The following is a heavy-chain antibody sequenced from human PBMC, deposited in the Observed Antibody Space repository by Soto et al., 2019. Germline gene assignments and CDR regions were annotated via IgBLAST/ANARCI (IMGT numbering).Heavy chain of an antibody. D-gene: IGHD5-18*01. CDR1: GFSLSTSGVG. J-gene: IGHJ3*02. Sequence: QITLKESGPTLVKPTQTLTLTCTFSGFSLSTSGVGVGWIRQPPGKALEWLALIYWDDDKRYSPSLKSRLTITKDTSKNQVVLTMTNMDPVDTATYYCAHSRIQLWLGRLDAFDIWGQGTMVTVSS. V-gene: IGHV2-5*02. CDR3: AHSRIQLWLGRLDAFDI. CDR2: IYWDDDK.